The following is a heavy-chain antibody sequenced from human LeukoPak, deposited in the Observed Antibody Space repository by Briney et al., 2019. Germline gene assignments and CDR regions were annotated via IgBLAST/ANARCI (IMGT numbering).Heavy chain of an antibody. V-gene: IGHV1-8*03. J-gene: IGHJ4*02. D-gene: IGHD2-2*01. Sequence: ASVKVSCKASGYTFTSYDINWVRQATGQGLEWMGWMNPNSGNTGYAQKFRGRVTITRNTSISTAYMELSSLRSEDTAVYYCATQALRKYCSSTSCSGWGQGTLVTVSS. CDR2: MNPNSGNT. CDR1: GYTFTSYD. CDR3: ATQALRKYCSSTSCSG.